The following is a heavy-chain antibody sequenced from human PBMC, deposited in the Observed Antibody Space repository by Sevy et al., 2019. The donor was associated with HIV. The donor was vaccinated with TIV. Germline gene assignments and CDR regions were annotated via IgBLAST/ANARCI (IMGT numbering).Heavy chain of an antibody. CDR1: GFTFSAYW. J-gene: IGHJ4*02. Sequence: GGSLRLSCAASGFTFSAYWMNWVRQAPGKGLEWVANIEGDGSDKHYVDSVEGRFTISRANGKNLLYLQMNSLRVEDTAVYYCAHETIGRFDSWGQGTLVTVSS. CDR3: AHETIGRFDS. V-gene: IGHV3-7*01. CDR2: IEGDGSDK. D-gene: IGHD3-16*01.